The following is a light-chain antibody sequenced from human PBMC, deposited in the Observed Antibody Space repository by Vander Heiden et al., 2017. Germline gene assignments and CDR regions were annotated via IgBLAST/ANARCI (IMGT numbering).Light chain of an antibody. Sequence: QSVLTQPPSASGTPGQRVTISCSGSSSNIGSNYVYWYQQLPGPAPNLRIYRNNQRPSGVPVRFSGSKSGSAASLAISGLRSEDEADYYCVAWDDSLSALVFGGGTKLTVL. CDR2: RNN. V-gene: IGLV1-47*01. CDR1: SSNIGSNY. CDR3: VAWDDSLSALV. J-gene: IGLJ3*02.